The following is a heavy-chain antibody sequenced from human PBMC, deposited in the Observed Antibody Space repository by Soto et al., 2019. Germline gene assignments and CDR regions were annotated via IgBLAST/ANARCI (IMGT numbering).Heavy chain of an antibody. J-gene: IGHJ4*02. Sequence: ASVKVSCKASGYTFTGYYMHWVRQAPGQGLEWMGWINPNSGGTNYAQKFQGWVTMTRDTSISTAYMELSRLRSDDTAVYYCAREWLDYDILTGYFDYWGQGTLVTVSS. CDR2: INPNSGGT. CDR3: AREWLDYDILTGYFDY. V-gene: IGHV1-2*04. D-gene: IGHD3-9*01. CDR1: GYTFTGYY.